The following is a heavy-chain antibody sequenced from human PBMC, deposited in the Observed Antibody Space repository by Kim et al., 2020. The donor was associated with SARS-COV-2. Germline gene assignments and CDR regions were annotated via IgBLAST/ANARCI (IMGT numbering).Heavy chain of an antibody. D-gene: IGHD4-17*01. CDR1: GFTFSSYA. V-gene: IGHV3-23*01. J-gene: IGHJ4*02. Sequence: GSLRLSCAASGFTFSSYAMSWVRQAPGKGLEWVSAISGSGGSTYYADSVKGRFTISRDNSKNTLYLQMNSLRAEDTAVYYCAKSYGDYYLFGYWGQGTLVTVSS. CDR2: ISGSGGST. CDR3: AKSYGDYYLFGY.